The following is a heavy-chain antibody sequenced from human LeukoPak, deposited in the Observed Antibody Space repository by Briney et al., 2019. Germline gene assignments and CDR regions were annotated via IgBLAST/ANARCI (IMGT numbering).Heavy chain of an antibody. Sequence: SETLSLTCTVSSGSISSYYWSWIRQPAGKGLEWIGRIYTSGNTNYNPSLKSRINMSVDTSKNQFSLKLSSVTAADTAVYYCARDYDKGFDSWGQGTLVTVSS. CDR2: IYTSGNT. D-gene: IGHD3-9*01. J-gene: IGHJ4*02. V-gene: IGHV4-4*07. CDR3: ARDYDKGFDS. CDR1: SGSISSYY.